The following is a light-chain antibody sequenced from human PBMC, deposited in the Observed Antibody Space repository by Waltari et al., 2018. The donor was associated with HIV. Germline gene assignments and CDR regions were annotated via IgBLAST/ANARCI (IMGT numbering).Light chain of an antibody. CDR2: ANS. CDR3: QSYDSSLGASF. CDR1: RPNPRAHYY. V-gene: IGLV1-40*01. Sequence: QSVVTQPPSASAAPGLRVTLSSHGNRPNPRAHYYAHWSQHLPGTAPKLLIYANSNRPSGVPDRFSGSKSGTSASLAITGLQAEDEADYFCQSYDSSLGASFFGTGTMVTVL. J-gene: IGLJ1*01.